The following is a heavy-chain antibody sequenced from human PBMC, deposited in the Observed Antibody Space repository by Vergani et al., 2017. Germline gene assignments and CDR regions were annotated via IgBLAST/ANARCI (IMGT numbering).Heavy chain of an antibody. CDR1: GGHISRGRYY. CDR2: TNTSGST. J-gene: IGHJ4*02. CDR3: AIDTYYYDSSGYYFGFDY. D-gene: IGHD3-22*01. Sequence: QVQLQESGPGLVKPSQTLSLTCTVSGGHISRGRYYWSWIRQPAGKGLEWIGRTNTSGSTNYTPSLKGRVIISVDTSKNQFSLKLSSMTAADTAVYYCAIDTYYYDSSGYYFGFDYWGQGTLVTVSS. V-gene: IGHV4-61*02.